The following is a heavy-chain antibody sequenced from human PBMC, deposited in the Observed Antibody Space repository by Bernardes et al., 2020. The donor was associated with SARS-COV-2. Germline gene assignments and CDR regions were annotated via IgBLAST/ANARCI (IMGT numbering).Heavy chain of an antibody. V-gene: IGHV4-59*08. CDR2: IYYSGSA. CDR1: GGSVNNRY. Sequence: SETLSLTCTVSGGSVNNRYWSWIRQSPGKELDFIGYIYYSGSANYNPSLTRRVTMSVDTSKNQFSLIMSSVTAADTAVYYCARLLYSSQYFYMDVWGKGTTVTVSS. D-gene: IGHD3-3*01. J-gene: IGHJ6*03. CDR3: ARLLYSSQYFYMDV.